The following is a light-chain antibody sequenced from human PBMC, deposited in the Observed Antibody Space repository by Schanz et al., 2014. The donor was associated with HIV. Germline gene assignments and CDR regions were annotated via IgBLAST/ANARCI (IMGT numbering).Light chain of an antibody. V-gene: IGLV3-21*04. CDR2: YDS. Sequence: SYELTQPPSVSVAPGKTARITCGGNNIGSKSVHWYQQKPGQAPVLVIYYDSDRPSGIPERFSGSNSGNTATLTISRVEAGDEADYYCQVWASSRGVFGTGTKLTVL. CDR1: NIGSKS. CDR3: QVWASSRGV. J-gene: IGLJ1*01.